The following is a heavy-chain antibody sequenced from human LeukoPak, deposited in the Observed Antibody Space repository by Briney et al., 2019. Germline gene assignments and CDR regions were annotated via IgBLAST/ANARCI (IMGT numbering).Heavy chain of an antibody. CDR2: INPNSGGT. D-gene: IGHD4-23*01. CDR3: ARGDNSAYNWFDP. CDR1: GYTFTGYY. J-gene: IGHJ5*02. V-gene: IGHV1-2*06. Sequence: ASVKVSCKASGYTFTGYYMHWVRQAPGQGLEWMGRINPNSGGTNYAQKFQGRVTMTRDTSISTAYMELSRLRSDDTAVYYCARGDNSAYNWFDPSGQGTLVTVSS.